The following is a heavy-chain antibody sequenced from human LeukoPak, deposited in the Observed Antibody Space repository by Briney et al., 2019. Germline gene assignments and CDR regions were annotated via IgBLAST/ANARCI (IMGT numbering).Heavy chain of an antibody. J-gene: IGHJ4*02. CDR2: LWYDGNNK. D-gene: IGHD2-15*01. Sequence: GGSLRLSCAASGFSFSSYGMRWVRQAPGKGLEWVAVLWYDGNNKYYADSVKGRFTISRDTSKYTVYLQMNTLRAEDTAVYYCARGSCSGGSCYLIDNWGQGSLVTVSS. V-gene: IGHV3-33*01. CDR3: ARGSCSGGSCYLIDN. CDR1: GFSFSSYG.